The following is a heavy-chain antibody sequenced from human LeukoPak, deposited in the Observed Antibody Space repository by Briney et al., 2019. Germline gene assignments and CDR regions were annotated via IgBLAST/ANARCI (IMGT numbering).Heavy chain of an antibody. CDR3: VRDMGYYDKV. V-gene: IGHV3-74*01. D-gene: IGHD3-22*01. J-gene: IGHJ4*02. CDR2: INSDGSST. CDR1: GFTFSTYW. Sequence: PGGSLRLSCAASGFTFSTYWMHWVRQAPGKGLVWVSRINSDGSSTNYADSVRGRFTISRDNAKNTLYLQMNSLRAEDTAVYYCVRDMGYYDKVWGQGTLVTVSS.